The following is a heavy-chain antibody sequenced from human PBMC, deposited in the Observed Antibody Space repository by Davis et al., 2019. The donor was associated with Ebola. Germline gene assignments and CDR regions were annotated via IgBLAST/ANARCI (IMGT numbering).Heavy chain of an antibody. CDR1: GGSISSYY. Sequence: GSLRLSCTVSGGSISSYYWSWIRQPPGKGLEWIGYIYYSGSTNYNPSLKSRVTISVDTSKNQFSLKLSSVTAADTAVYYCARVRGLYYYDSSGYSLRGDAFDIWGQGTMVTVSS. D-gene: IGHD3-22*01. V-gene: IGHV4-59*01. CDR2: IYYSGST. J-gene: IGHJ3*02. CDR3: ARVRGLYYYDSSGYSLRGDAFDI.